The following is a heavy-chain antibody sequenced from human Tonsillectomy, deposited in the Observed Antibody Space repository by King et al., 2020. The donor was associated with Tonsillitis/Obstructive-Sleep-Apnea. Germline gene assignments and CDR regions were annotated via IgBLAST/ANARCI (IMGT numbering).Heavy chain of an antibody. CDR1: GFNFNDYG. J-gene: IGHJ4*02. CDR2: IWYDSRNK. V-gene: IGHV3-33*06. D-gene: IGHD3-3*02. CDR3: AKSEGHFAEPIDF. Sequence: QVQLVESGGGVVQPGRSLRLSCAASGFNFNDYGMHWVRQAPGKGLEWVAVIWYDSRNKEYAASVKGRCTLSRDNSKNTVNPQLDNLRAEDTAVYYCAKSEGHFAEPIDFWGQGTLVTVSS.